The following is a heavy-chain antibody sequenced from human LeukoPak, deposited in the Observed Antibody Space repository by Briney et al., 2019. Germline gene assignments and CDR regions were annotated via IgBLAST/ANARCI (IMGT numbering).Heavy chain of an antibody. CDR3: ARLYGYFDY. CDR2: IYKSGST. V-gene: IGHV4-39*01. CDR1: DGSISSGSYY. D-gene: IGHD3-16*01. Sequence: PSETLSLTCTVSDGSISSGSYYWGWIRRPPGKGLEWIGSIYKSGSTYYNPSLKSRVTISVDSSKNQFSLKLRFVTDADTAVYYCARLYGYFDYWGQGILVTVSS. J-gene: IGHJ4*02.